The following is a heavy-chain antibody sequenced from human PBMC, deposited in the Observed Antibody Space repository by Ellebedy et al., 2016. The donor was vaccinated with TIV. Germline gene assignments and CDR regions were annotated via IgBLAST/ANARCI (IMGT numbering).Heavy chain of an antibody. CDR3: ARGGSNSGWGSFNF. D-gene: IGHD5-12*01. CDR1: GYTFSDFY. Sequence: ASVKVSCXASGYTFSDFYIHWVRQAPGQGLEWMGWINPNSGGTHFAQKFQGRVTMTRDTSTATVDLDLSRLRSDDTAVYYCARGGSNSGWGSFNFWGQGTLVTVSS. J-gene: IGHJ4*02. V-gene: IGHV1-2*02. CDR2: INPNSGGT.